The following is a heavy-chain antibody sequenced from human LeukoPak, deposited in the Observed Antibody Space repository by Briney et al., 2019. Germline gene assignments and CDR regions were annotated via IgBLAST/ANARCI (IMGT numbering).Heavy chain of an antibody. CDR2: ISWNSGSI. CDR1: GFTFDDYA. CDR3: AKGGDILTGYPFDP. V-gene: IGHV3-9*01. D-gene: IGHD3-9*01. J-gene: IGHJ5*02. Sequence: GGSLRLSCAASGFTFDDYAMHWVRHAPGKGLEWVSGISWNSGSIGYADSVKGRFTISRDNAKNSLYLQMNSLRAEDTALYYCAKGGDILTGYPFDPWGQGTLVTVSS.